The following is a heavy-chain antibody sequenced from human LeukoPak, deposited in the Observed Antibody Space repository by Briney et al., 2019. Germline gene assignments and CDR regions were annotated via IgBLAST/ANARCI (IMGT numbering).Heavy chain of an antibody. V-gene: IGHV3-48*04. CDR3: VRRGLIETEYLER. CDR2: ISISSSTT. J-gene: IGHJ1*01. Sequence: GGSLRLSCAASGFTFSSFSMNWVRQAPGKGPEWVSYISISSSTTYYADSVKGRFSISRDNAKSSLHLQMNSLRAEDTAVYYCVRRGLIETEYLERWGQGTLVTVSS. CDR1: GFTFSSFS. D-gene: IGHD3-10*01.